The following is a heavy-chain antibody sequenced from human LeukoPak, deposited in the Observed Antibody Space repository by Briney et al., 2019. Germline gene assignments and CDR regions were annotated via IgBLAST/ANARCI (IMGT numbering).Heavy chain of an antibody. D-gene: IGHD1-26*01. CDR3: ASSLLSEYSGSLYAFDI. Sequence: SVKVSCKASGGTFSSYAISWVRQAPGQGIEWMGGIIPIFGTANYAQKFQGRVTITADESTSAAYMELSSLRSEDTAVYYCASSLLSEYSGSLYAFDIWGQGTMVTVSS. CDR1: GGTFSSYA. CDR2: IIPIFGTA. V-gene: IGHV1-69*13. J-gene: IGHJ3*02.